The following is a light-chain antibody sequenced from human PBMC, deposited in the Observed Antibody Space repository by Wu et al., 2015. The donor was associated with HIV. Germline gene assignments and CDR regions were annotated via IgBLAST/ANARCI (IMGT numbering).Light chain of an antibody. CDR2: GAS. CDR3: QQYGSSILT. CDR1: QSIGIN. V-gene: IGKV3-20*01. Sequence: EIMMMQSPAALSVSPGERLTLSCRASQSIGINLAWYQQKPGQAPRPLIYGASSRATGIPDRFSGSGSGTDFTLTISRLEPEDFAVYYCQQYGSSILTFGGGTKVEIK. J-gene: IGKJ4*01.